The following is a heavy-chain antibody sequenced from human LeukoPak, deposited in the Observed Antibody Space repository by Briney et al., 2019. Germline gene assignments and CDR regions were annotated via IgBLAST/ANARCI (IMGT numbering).Heavy chain of an antibody. D-gene: IGHD4/OR15-4a*01. J-gene: IGHJ4*02. Sequence: SGPTLVNPTQTLTLTCTFSGFSLSTRGMCVSWIRQPPGKALEWLARIDWDDDKYYSTSLKTRLTISKDTSKNQVVLTMTNMDPVDTATYYCARTRDRYGGNRQVVDYWGQGTLVTVSS. CDR3: ARTRDRYGGNRQVVDY. V-gene: IGHV2-70*11. CDR2: IDWDDDK. CDR1: GFSLSTRGMC.